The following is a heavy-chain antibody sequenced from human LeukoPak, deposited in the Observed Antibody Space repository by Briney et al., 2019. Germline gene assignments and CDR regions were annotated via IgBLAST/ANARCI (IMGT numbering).Heavy chain of an antibody. V-gene: IGHV3-7*03. D-gene: IGHD2-15*01. CDR1: GFTFSSYW. CDR2: IKQDGSEK. CDR3: AKALIVVVVAATPRYFNY. J-gene: IGHJ4*02. Sequence: GGPLRLSCAASGFTFSSYWMSWVRQAPGKGLEWVSNIKQDGSEKYYVDSVKGRFTISRDNAKTSLYLQMNSLRAEDTAVYYCAKALIVVVVAATPRYFNYWGQGTLVTVSS.